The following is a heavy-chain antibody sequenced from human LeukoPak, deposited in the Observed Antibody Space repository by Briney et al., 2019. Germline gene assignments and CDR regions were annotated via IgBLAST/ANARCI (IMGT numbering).Heavy chain of an antibody. CDR1: GFTLSSYA. J-gene: IGHJ4*02. D-gene: IGHD3-22*01. CDR3: AKAPTKEEEWLLLNYFDY. CDR2: ISGSGTRT. Sequence: GGSLRLSCVGSGFTLSSYAMSWVRQAPGKGLEWVSAISGSGTRTYYADSVKGRFTISRDNSKNTLYLQMNSLRAEDTAVYYCAKAPTKEEEWLLLNYFDYWRQGTLVTVSS. V-gene: IGHV3-23*01.